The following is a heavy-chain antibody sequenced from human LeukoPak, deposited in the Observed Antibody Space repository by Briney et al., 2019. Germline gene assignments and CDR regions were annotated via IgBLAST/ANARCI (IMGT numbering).Heavy chain of an antibody. J-gene: IGHJ4*02. Sequence: SETLSLTCTVSGGSISSYYWSWIRQPPGKGLEWIGYISKSGSTNYNPSLKSRVTVSVDTSKNQFSLKLSSVTAADTAFYYCARHFYDSSGYYCLDYWGQGTLVTVSS. CDR1: GGSISSYY. CDR3: ARHFYDSSGYYCLDY. CDR2: ISKSGST. D-gene: IGHD3-22*01. V-gene: IGHV4-59*08.